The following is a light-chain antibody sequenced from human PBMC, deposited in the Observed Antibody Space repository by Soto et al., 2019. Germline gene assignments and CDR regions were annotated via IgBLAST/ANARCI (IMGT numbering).Light chain of an antibody. J-gene: IGKJ4*01. Sequence: AGQSVGSWVAWYQEKPGKAHRLLIYGASDLAMGVPSRFSGSGSGTDFTLTISSLQPEDIATYYCQQYDDYPQTCGEGTKVDIK. CDR2: GAS. CDR1: QSVGSW. V-gene: IGKV1-5*01. CDR3: QQYDDYPQT.